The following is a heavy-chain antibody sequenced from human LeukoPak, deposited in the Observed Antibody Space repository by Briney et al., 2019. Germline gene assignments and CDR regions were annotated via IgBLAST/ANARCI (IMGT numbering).Heavy chain of an antibody. V-gene: IGHV4-59*01. J-gene: IGHJ6*03. CDR1: GGSISRYY. CDR2: IYYSGST. CDR3: ARQPFNYMDV. Sequence: SETLSLTCTVSGGSISRYYWSWIRQPPGKGLEWIGYIYYSGSTNYNPSLKSRVTISVDTSKNQFSLKLSSVTAADTAVYYCARQPFNYMDVWGKGTTVTVSS.